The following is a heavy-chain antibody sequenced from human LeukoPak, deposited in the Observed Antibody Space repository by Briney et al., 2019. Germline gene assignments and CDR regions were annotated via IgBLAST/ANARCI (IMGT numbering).Heavy chain of an antibody. CDR3: ASQDYDFWSGYMDY. Sequence: SETLSLTCTVSGYSISSGYYWGWIRQPAGKGLEWIGRIYTSGSTNYNPSLKSRVTISVDTSKNQFSLKLSSVTAADTAVYYCASQDYDFWSGYMDYWGQGTLVTVSS. CDR1: GYSISSGYY. J-gene: IGHJ4*02. V-gene: IGHV4-61*02. D-gene: IGHD3-3*01. CDR2: IYTSGST.